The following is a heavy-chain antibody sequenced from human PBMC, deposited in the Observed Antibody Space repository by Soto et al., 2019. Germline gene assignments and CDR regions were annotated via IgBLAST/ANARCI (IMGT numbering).Heavy chain of an antibody. J-gene: IGHJ4*02. D-gene: IGHD1-1*01. CDR1: GFTFSTHW. Sequence: GGSLRLSCAASGFTFSTHWMNWVRQVPGKGLQWVANIKEDGSEKRYVDSVKGRFTISGDNAQNSLYLQMNSLSVDDTAVYYCARDQSNNWSGPFDFWGQGTLVTVSS. V-gene: IGHV3-7*03. CDR3: ARDQSNNWSGPFDF. CDR2: IKEDGSEK.